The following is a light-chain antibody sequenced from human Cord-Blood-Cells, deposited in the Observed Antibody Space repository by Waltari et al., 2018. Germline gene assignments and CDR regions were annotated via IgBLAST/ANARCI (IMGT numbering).Light chain of an antibody. CDR1: SRDAGAYNY. Sequence: QSALTHPASASGSPGQSITISSTGTSRDAGAYNYVSWYQQHPGKAPTPMIYDVSKRPSGVSNRFSGSKSGNAASLTISGLQAEDEADYYCSSYTSSSTWVFGGGTKLTVL. V-gene: IGLV2-14*01. CDR3: SSYTSSSTWV. J-gene: IGLJ3*02. CDR2: DVS.